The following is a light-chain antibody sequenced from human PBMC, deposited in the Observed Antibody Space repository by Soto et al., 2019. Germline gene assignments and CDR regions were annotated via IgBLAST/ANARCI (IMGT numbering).Light chain of an antibody. Sequence: DTQMTQYPCTGAASVGDVVLGARRTIQSISSWLAWYQQKPGKAPKLLIYDASNLQIGVPSRFSGTGSGTEFTLTISSLQPDDFATYYCQQYNSYLWTFGQGTK. CDR2: DAS. CDR3: QQYNSYLWT. J-gene: IGKJ1*01. CDR1: QSISSW. V-gene: IGKV1-5*01.